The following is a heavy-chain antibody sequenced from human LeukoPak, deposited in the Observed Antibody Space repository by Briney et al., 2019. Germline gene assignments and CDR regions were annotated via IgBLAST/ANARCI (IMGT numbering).Heavy chain of an antibody. CDR3: ARGGYFDWLLYSIWFDP. V-gene: IGHV1-8*01. CDR2: MNPNSSNT. J-gene: IGHJ5*02. Sequence: ASVKVSCKASGYTFTSYDNNWVRQAPGPGLEWMGWMNPNSSNTAYAQKFQGRVTMTRNTSIGTAYMELRRLRSEDTAVYYCARGGYFDWLLYSIWFDPWGQGTLVTVSS. D-gene: IGHD3-9*01. CDR1: GYTFTSYD.